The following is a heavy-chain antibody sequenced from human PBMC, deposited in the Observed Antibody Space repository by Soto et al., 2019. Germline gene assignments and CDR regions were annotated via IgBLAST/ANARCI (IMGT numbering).Heavy chain of an antibody. Sequence: PSEILSLTCAVSGGSISSSNWWSWVRQPPGKGLEWIGEIYHSGSTNYNPSLKSRVTISVDKSKNQFSLKLNSVTAADTAVYYCARALEDYYDSSPYYPFDYWGQGSLVPVSS. CDR3: ARALEDYYDSSPYYPFDY. CDR2: IYHSGST. J-gene: IGHJ4*02. CDR1: GGSISSSNW. D-gene: IGHD3-22*01. V-gene: IGHV4-4*02.